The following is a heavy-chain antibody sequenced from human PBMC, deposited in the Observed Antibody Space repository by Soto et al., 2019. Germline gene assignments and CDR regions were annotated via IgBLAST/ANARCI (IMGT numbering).Heavy chain of an antibody. CDR1: GFTFSSYG. CDR3: AKDLGLSPQVDY. V-gene: IGHV3-30*18. Sequence: QVQLVESGGGVVQPGRSLRLSCAASGFTFSSYGMHWVRQAPGKGLEWVAVISYDGSNKYYADSVKGRFTISRDNSKNTLYLQMNSLRAEDTAVYYCAKDLGLSPQVDYWGQGTLVTVSS. CDR2: ISYDGSNK. J-gene: IGHJ4*02. D-gene: IGHD3-16*02.